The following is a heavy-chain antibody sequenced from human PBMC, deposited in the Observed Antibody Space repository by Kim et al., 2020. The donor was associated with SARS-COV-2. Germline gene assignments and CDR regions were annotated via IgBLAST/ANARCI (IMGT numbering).Heavy chain of an antibody. J-gene: IGHJ4*02. CDR1: GYTFTSYG. CDR2: ISPYNGNT. CDR3: ASDGDLPDY. V-gene: IGHV1-18*01. Sequence: ASVKVSCKASGYTFTSYGISWVRQAPGQGLEWMGCISPYNGNTKYAQKLQGRVTMSTDTSTTTAYMELRSLRSDDTAAYYCASDGDLPDYWGQGAVDTVS. D-gene: IGHD7-27*01.